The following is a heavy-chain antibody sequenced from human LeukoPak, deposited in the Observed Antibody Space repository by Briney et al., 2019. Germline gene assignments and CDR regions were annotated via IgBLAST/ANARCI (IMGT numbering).Heavy chain of an antibody. CDR3: ASSEAAMGRNFDY. J-gene: IGHJ4*02. CDR1: GGSISSSNW. V-gene: IGHV4-4*02. CDR2: IYHSGST. Sequence: PSGTLSLTCAVSGGSISSSNWWSWVRQPPGKGLEWIGEIYHSGSTNYNPSLKSRVTISVDKSKNQFSLKLSSVTAADTAVYYCASSEAAMGRNFDYWGQGTLVTVSS. D-gene: IGHD5-18*01.